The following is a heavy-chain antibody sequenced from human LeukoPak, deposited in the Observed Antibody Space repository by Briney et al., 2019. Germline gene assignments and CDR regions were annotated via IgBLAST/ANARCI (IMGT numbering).Heavy chain of an antibody. J-gene: IGHJ6*02. D-gene: IGHD3-3*01. CDR2: INSDGSST. V-gene: IGHV3-74*01. CDR1: GFTSSSYW. Sequence: GGSLRLSCAASGFTSSSYWMHWVRQAPGKGLVWVSRINSDGSSTSYADSVKGRFTISRDNAKNTLYLQMNSLRAEDTAVYYCTTSPTIFGTYGMDVWGQGTTVTVSS. CDR3: TTSPTIFGTYGMDV.